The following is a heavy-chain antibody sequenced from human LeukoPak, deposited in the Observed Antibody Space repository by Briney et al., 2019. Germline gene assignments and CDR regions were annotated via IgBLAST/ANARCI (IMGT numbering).Heavy chain of an antibody. V-gene: IGHV3-23*01. D-gene: IGHD6-19*01. CDR2: ISGSGGST. CDR1: GFTFSSYA. J-gene: IGHJ4*02. Sequence: GGSLRLSCAASGFTFSSYAMSWVRQAPGKGLEWVSAISGSGGSTYYADSVKGRFTISRDNSKNTLYLQMNSLRAEDTAVYYCAKVDSSGWYLKNYFDYWGQGTLVTVSS. CDR3: AKVDSSGWYLKNYFDY.